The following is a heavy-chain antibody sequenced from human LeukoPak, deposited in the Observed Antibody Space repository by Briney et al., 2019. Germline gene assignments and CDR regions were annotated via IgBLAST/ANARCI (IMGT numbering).Heavy chain of an antibody. CDR2: ISYDGSNK. Sequence: PGRSLRLSFAPSGFTFNNYSMHWVRQAPGKGLEWVAVISYDGSNKYYADSVKGRFTISRDYSKNTLYLQMNSLRAEDTAFYYCARDSGFSGTQRGEYWGQGTLVTVSS. J-gene: IGHJ4*02. CDR1: GFTFNNYS. D-gene: IGHD3/OR15-3a*01. V-gene: IGHV3-30*03. CDR3: ARDSGFSGTQRGEY.